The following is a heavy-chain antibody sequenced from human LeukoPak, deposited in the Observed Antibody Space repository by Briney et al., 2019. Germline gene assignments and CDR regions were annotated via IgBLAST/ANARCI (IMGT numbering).Heavy chain of an antibody. J-gene: IGHJ4*02. CDR2: ISYDGSNK. V-gene: IGHV3-30*04. D-gene: IGHD6-19*01. CDR3: ARVPNSSGWYRTGGYFDY. CDR1: GFTFSSYA. Sequence: PGGSLRLSCAASGFTFSSYAMHWVRQAPGKGLEWVAVISYDGSNKYYADSVKGRFTISRDNSKNTLYLQMNSLRAEDTAVYYCARVPNSSGWYRTGGYFDYWGQGTLVTVSS.